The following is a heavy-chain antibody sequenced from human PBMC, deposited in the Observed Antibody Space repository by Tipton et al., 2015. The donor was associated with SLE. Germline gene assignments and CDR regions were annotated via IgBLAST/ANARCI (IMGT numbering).Heavy chain of an antibody. D-gene: IGHD3-10*01. J-gene: IGHJ6*02. Sequence: TLSLTCAVYGGPFTGNYWNWIRQPPGKGLEWIGEINYSGSTNYNPSLKSRVIISLDTSKNQFSLKLNSVTAADTAVYFCARDPPSSYYYGMDVWGRGATVTVSS. CDR3: ARDPPSSYYYGMDV. CDR2: INYSGST. CDR1: GGPFTGNY. V-gene: IGHV4-34*01.